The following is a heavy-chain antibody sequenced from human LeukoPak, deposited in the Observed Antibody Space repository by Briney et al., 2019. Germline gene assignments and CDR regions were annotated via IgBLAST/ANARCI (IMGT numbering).Heavy chain of an antibody. Sequence: SETLSLTCTVSGGSICSSSYFWGWIRQPPGKGVERNGSIYYSGSTYYNPSHKSRVTLSVDTSKNQFSLKLSSVTAADTAVYYCARLSVTMIVVVTLDAFDIWGQGTMVTVSS. J-gene: IGHJ3*02. CDR1: GGSICSSSYF. CDR3: ARLSVTMIVVVTLDAFDI. CDR2: IYYSGST. D-gene: IGHD3-22*01. V-gene: IGHV4-39*01.